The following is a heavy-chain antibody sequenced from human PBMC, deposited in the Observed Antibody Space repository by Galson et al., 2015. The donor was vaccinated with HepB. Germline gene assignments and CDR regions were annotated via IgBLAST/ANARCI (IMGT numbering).Heavy chain of an antibody. D-gene: IGHD6-13*01. CDR3: ARALYSSSWSDAFDV. CDR2: IYYTGRT. CDR1: GGSISSSSYF. J-gene: IGHJ3*01. Sequence: ETLSLTCTVSGGSISSSSYFWGWIRQPPGKGLECIGSIYYTGRTYYNPSLKSRVTISVDTSKNQFSLNLSSVTAADTAVYYCARALYSSSWSDAFDVWGQGTMVTVSS. V-gene: IGHV4-39*07.